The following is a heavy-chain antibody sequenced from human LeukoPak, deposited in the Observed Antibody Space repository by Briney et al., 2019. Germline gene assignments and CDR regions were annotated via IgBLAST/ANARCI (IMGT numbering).Heavy chain of an antibody. CDR2: IWYDGTNT. J-gene: IGHJ3*02. D-gene: IGHD2-15*01. Sequence: GGSLRLSCAASGFTFSSYGMHWVRQAPGKGLEWVAVIWYDGTNTYYADSVKGRFTISRDNSKNTLYLQTNSLRAEDTAVYYCARDFCSGGSCYPDAFDIWGQGTMVTVSS. CDR3: ARDFCSGGSCYPDAFDI. V-gene: IGHV3-33*01. CDR1: GFTFSSYG.